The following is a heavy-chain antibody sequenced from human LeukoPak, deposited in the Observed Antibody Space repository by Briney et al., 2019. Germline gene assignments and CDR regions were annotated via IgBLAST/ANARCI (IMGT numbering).Heavy chain of an antibody. CDR1: GFSLYNYA. Sequence: AGSLRLSCAASGFSLYNYAVNWVRQAPGKGLEWVAVISYDGSNKYYADSVKGRFTISRDNYKHTLYPQMNSLRTEDTAVYFCARDAGKTPGTGNWFDPWGQGTLVTVYS. V-gene: IGHV3-30-3*01. J-gene: IGHJ5*02. CDR3: ARDAGKTPGTGNWFDP. D-gene: IGHD3-10*01. CDR2: ISYDGSNK.